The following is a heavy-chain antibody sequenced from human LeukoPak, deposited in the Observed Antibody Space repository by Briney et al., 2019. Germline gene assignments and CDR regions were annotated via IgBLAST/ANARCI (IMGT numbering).Heavy chain of an antibody. J-gene: IGHJ3*02. CDR3: AKDLIVVVVAALSADAFDI. CDR2: ISGSGGST. V-gene: IGHV3-23*01. Sequence: GGSLRLSCAASGFTFSSYAMSWVRQAPGKGLEWVSAISGSGGSTYYADSVKGRFTISRDNSKNTLYLQMNSLRAEDTAVYYCAKDLIVVVVAALSADAFDIWGQGTMVTVSS. CDR1: GFTFSSYA. D-gene: IGHD2-15*01.